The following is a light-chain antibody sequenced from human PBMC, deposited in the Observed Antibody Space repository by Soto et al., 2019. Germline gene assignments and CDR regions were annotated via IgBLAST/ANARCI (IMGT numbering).Light chain of an antibody. CDR2: LEGSGNY. Sequence: QAVLTQSSSASASLGSSVKLTCTLNSGHSSHIIAWHQQQPGKAPRYLMKLEGSGNYNKGSGVPDRFSGSSSGADRYLTISNLQSEDEADYYCETWDSNIGVFGEGTQLTVL. J-gene: IGLJ3*02. CDR1: SGHSSHI. CDR3: ETWDSNIGV. V-gene: IGLV4-60*03.